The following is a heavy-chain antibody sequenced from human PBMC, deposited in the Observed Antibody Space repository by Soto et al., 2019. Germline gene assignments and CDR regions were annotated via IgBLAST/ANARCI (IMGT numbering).Heavy chain of an antibody. J-gene: IGHJ6*02. CDR2: MDEDGGTT. Sequence: EVQLVESGGGLVRPGGSLRLSCAASGFTFSSYWMHWVRQVPGKGLVWVSRMDEDGGTTDYADSVKGRFTISRDNPKNTLYLQMNSLRVEDTAVYYCASDLSGRADVWGQGTTVTVSS. CDR3: ASDLSGRADV. V-gene: IGHV3-74*02. D-gene: IGHD3-10*01. CDR1: GFTFSSYW.